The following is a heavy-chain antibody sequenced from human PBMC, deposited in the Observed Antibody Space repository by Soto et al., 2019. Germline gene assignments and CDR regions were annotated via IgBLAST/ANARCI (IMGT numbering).Heavy chain of an antibody. D-gene: IGHD3-10*01. Sequence: GGSLRLSCAASGFTFSSYSMNWVRQAPGKGLEWVSSISSSSSYIYYADSVKGRFTISRDNAKNSLYLQMNSLRAEDTAVYYCARGEYGGPWADAFDIWGQGTMVTVSS. J-gene: IGHJ3*02. V-gene: IGHV3-21*01. CDR3: ARGEYGGPWADAFDI. CDR1: GFTFSSYS. CDR2: ISSSSSYI.